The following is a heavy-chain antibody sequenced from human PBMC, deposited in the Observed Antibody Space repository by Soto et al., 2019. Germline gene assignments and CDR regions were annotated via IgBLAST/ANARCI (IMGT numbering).Heavy chain of an antibody. D-gene: IGHD6-13*01. CDR1: GESFNGYY. CDR2: IHHSGST. V-gene: IGHV4-34*01. Sequence: PSETLSLTCTAYGESFNGYYWSWIRQPPGKGLEWIGEIHHSGSTNYNPSLKSRVTFSIDTSKRQFSLKVRSVTAADTAVYYCARGKRGSSWYRGEEKYYYYGMDVWGQGTLVTVSS. CDR3: ARGKRGSSWYRGEEKYYYYGMDV. J-gene: IGHJ6*02.